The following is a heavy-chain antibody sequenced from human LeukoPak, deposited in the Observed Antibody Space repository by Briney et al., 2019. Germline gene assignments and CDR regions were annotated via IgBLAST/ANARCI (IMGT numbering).Heavy chain of an antibody. CDR2: INHSGST. CDR1: GGSLSGYY. D-gene: IGHD2-15*01. V-gene: IGHV4-34*01. CDR3: ARAGDCSGGSCYSGVRGY. Sequence: SETLSLTCAVYGGSLSGYYWSWSRQPPGKGLEWIGEINHSGSTNSNPSLKSRVTISVDTSKNQFSLKLSSVTAADTAVYYCARAGDCSGGSCYSGVRGYWGQGTLVTVSS. J-gene: IGHJ4*02.